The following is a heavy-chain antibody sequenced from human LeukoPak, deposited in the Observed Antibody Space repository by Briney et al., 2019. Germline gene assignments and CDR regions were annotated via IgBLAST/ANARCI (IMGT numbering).Heavy chain of an antibody. CDR2: IYPGDSDT. J-gene: IGHJ4*02. V-gene: IGHV5-51*01. D-gene: IGHD3-22*01. CDR1: GYSFTTYW. Sequence: GESLKISCKGSGYSFTTYWIGWVRQVPGKGLEWMGIIYPGDSDTRYSPSFQGQVTLSADKSISTAYLQWSSLKASDTAMYYCARRHYYYDRSGFYYYFDTWGQGTQVTVTS. CDR3: ARRHYYYDRSGFYYYFDT.